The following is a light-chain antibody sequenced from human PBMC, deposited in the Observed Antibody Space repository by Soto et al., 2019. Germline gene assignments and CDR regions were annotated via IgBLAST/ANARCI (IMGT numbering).Light chain of an antibody. J-gene: IGLJ2*01. V-gene: IGLV2-23*01. CDR2: EGS. Sequence: QSALTQPASVSGSPGQSITISCTGTSSDVGSYNLVSWYQHHPGKAPKLMIYEGSGRPSGVSNRFSGSKSGNTASLTISGLQAEDEADYYCSTYAGAVAFGGGTKLTVL. CDR1: SSDVGSYNL. CDR3: STYAGAVA.